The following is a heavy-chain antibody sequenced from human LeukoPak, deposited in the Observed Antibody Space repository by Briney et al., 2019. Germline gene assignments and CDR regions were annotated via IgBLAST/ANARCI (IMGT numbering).Heavy chain of an antibody. CDR3: AKDGYGSGSYDYYYYYMDV. J-gene: IGHJ6*03. CDR2: IRYDGSNK. D-gene: IGHD3-10*01. CDR1: GFTFSSYG. Sequence: PGGSLRLSCAASGFTFSSYGMHWVRQAPGKGLEWVAFIRYDGSNKYYADSVKGRFTISRDNSKNTLYLQMNSLRAEDTAVYYCAKDGYGSGSYDYYYYYMDVWGKGTTVTISS. V-gene: IGHV3-30*02.